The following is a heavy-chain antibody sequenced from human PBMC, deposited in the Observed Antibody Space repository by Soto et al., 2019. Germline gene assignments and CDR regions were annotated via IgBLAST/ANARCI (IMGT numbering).Heavy chain of an antibody. CDR2: IKSSGDNI. D-gene: IGHD1-1*01. Sequence: ESGGALVQPGESLRLSCVASGFAFGTQSMNWVRQAPGKGLEWVEYIKSSGDNICYADSVKGRFTISRDNARNSLYLQMNSLGAYDTAGYYCLRAVGPTDWRKHYFQDCGQGILVTVSS. J-gene: IGHJ4*02. CDR3: LRAVGPTDWRKHYFQD. CDR1: GFAFGTQS. V-gene: IGHV3-48*01.